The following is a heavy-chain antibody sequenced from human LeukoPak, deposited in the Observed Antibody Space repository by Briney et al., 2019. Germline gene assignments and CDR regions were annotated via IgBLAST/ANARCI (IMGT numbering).Heavy chain of an antibody. J-gene: IGHJ4*02. D-gene: IGHD2-21*02. Sequence: PGGSLRLSCAASGFTFSNYGMHWVRQAPGKGLEWVAVIWYDGNNKYYTDSVKGRFTVSRDNSENTLYLQMNSLRADDTAVYYCARGAPLAYCGGDCSRLLDYWGQGTLVTASS. V-gene: IGHV3-33*01. CDR2: IWYDGNNK. CDR3: ARGAPLAYCGGDCSRLLDY. CDR1: GFTFSNYG.